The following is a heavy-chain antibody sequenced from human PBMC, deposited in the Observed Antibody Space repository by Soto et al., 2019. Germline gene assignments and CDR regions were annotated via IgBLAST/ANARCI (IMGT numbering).Heavy chain of an antibody. Sequence: QVQLQESGPGLVKPSQTLSLTCTVSGGSISSGGYYWSWIRQHPGKGLEWIGYIYYRGSTYYNPSLKSRVTISVDTSKNQFSLKLSSVTAADTAVYYCARDIPLYGSGTYGMDVWGQGTTVTVSS. V-gene: IGHV4-31*03. CDR3: ARDIPLYGSGTYGMDV. CDR1: GGSISSGGYY. CDR2: IYYRGST. D-gene: IGHD3-10*01. J-gene: IGHJ6*02.